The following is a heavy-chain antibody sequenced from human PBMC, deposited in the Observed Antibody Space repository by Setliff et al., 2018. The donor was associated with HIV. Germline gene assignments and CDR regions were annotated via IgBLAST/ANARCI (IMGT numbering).Heavy chain of an antibody. CDR2: IYTSGST. CDR1: GGSISSYY. J-gene: IGHJ5*02. CDR3: ARGDDILTGYYDNWFDP. V-gene: IGHV4-4*09. Sequence: SETLSLTCTVSGGSISSYYWSWIRQPPGKGLEWIGYIYTSGSTYYNPSLKSRVTMSVDTSKNQFSLKLSSVTAADTAVYYCARGDDILTGYYDNWFDPWGQGTLVTVSS. D-gene: IGHD3-9*01.